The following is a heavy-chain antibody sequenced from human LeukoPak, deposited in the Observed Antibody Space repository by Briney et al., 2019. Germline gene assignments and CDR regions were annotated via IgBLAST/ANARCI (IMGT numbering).Heavy chain of an antibody. J-gene: IGHJ1*01. D-gene: IGHD1-14*01. CDR1: GYTFTSYD. CDR2: MNPNSGNT. Sequence: ASVKVSCKASGYTFTSYDINWVRQATGQGLEWMGWMNPNSGNTGYAQKFQGRVTMTGNTSISTAYMELSSLRSEDTAVYYCARAAGLNQAEYFQHWGQGTLVTVSS. V-gene: IGHV1-8*01. CDR3: ARAAGLNQAEYFQH.